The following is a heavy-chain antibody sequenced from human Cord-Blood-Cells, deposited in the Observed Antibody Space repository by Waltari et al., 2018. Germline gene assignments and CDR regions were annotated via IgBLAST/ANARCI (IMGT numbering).Heavy chain of an antibody. D-gene: IGHD1-26*01. CDR3: ARDRNSGSGSYYY. CDR1: GFPFISYG. J-gene: IGHJ4*02. V-gene: IGHV3-33*01. CDR2: IWYDGSNK. Sequence: QVQLVESGGGVVQPGRSLRLSCAASGFPFISYGLHRVRLAPGKGLEWVAVIWYDGSNKYYADSVKGRFTISRDNSKNTLYLQMNSLRAEDTAVYYCARDRNSGSGSYYYWGQGTLVTVSS.